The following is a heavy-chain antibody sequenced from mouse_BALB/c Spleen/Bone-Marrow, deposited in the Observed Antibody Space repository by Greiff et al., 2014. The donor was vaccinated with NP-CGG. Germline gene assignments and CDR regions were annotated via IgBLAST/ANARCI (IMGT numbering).Heavy chain of an antibody. CDR2: INSNGGST. D-gene: IGHD2-4*01. V-gene: IGHV5-6-3*01. J-gene: IGHJ3*01. CDR1: GFSFSGYG. Sequence: EVQLVESGGGLVQPGGSLKLSCAASGFSFSGYGMSWVRQTPDKRLELVATINSNGGSTYYSDSVKSRFTISRDNAKNTLYLQMSSLKSEDTAMYYCAGGYDYDSWFAYWGQGTLVTVSA. CDR3: AGGYDYDSWFAY.